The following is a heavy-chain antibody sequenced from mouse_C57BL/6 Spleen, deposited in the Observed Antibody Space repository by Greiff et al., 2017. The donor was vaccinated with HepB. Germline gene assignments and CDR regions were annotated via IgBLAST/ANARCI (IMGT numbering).Heavy chain of an antibody. D-gene: IGHD2-10*01. CDR3: ARRSYYDHAMDY. J-gene: IGHJ4*01. V-gene: IGHV3-6*01. CDR1: GYSITSGYY. CDR2: ISYDGSN. Sequence: ESGPGLVKPSQSLSLTCSVTGYSITSGYYWNWIRQFPGNKLEWMGYISYDGSNNYNPSLKNRISITRDTSKNQFFLKLNSVTTEDTATYYCARRSYYDHAMDYWGQGTSVTVSS.